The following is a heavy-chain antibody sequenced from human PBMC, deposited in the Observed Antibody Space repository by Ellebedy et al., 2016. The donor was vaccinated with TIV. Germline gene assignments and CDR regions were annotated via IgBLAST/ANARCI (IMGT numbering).Heavy chain of an antibody. Sequence: GESLKISCEASRFTFSTYSMNWVRQAPGKGLEWISYIGSRSGIFRYADSVKGRFTISRDNAKDSLYLQVDSLRDEDTAVYYCARGGGSGTYYSFDYWGRGTLVTASS. J-gene: IGHJ4*02. CDR2: IGSRSGIF. D-gene: IGHD3-10*01. CDR1: RFTFSTYS. V-gene: IGHV3-48*02. CDR3: ARGGGSGTYYSFDY.